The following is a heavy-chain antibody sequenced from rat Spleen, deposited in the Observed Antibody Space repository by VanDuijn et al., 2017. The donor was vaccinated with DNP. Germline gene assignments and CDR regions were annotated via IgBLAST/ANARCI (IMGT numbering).Heavy chain of an antibody. D-gene: IGHD1-1*01. CDR1: GFTFSAYY. CDR2: ITSSGGST. Sequence: EVQLVESGGDLVQPGRSLRLSCAASGFTFSAYYMAWVRQAPTKGLEWVASITSSGGSTYYPDSVKGRFTISRDNAKNTLYLQMNSLRSEDTATYYCAIYYYSGDNWFGYWGQGTLVTVSS. CDR3: AIYYYSGDNWFGY. J-gene: IGHJ3*01. V-gene: IGHV5-25*01.